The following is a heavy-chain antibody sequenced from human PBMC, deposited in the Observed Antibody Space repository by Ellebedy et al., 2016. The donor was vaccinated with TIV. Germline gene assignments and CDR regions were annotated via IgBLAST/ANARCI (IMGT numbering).Heavy chain of an antibody. CDR3: AREKKQFFDWLTPPYYYGMDV. Sequence: SETLSLTCTVSGGSISSYYWSWIRQPPGKGLEWIGYIYYSGSTYQNPSLKSRVTISVDTSKNQFSLKLTSVTAADTAVYYCAREKKQFFDWLTPPYYYGMDVWGQGTTVTVSS. D-gene: IGHD3-9*01. CDR2: IYYSGST. CDR1: GGSISSYY. V-gene: IGHV4-59*01. J-gene: IGHJ6*02.